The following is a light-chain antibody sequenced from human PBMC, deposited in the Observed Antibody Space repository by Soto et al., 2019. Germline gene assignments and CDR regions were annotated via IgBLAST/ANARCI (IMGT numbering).Light chain of an antibody. Sequence: DILMTQSPSTLSASVGDRVTITCRASQSISTWLAWYQQKPGKVPKLLIYDASSFKSGVPSRFSSSGSETEFTLSISSLQPDDFASYYCQQYNSYSRTFGRGTKVEIK. CDR3: QQYNSYSRT. V-gene: IGKV1-5*01. CDR1: QSISTW. CDR2: DAS. J-gene: IGKJ1*01.